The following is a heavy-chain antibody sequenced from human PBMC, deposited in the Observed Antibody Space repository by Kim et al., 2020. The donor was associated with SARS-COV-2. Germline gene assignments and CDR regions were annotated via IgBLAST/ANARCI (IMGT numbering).Heavy chain of an antibody. V-gene: IGHV1-3*01. J-gene: IGHJ4*02. Sequence: KPKYSQNFQGRVTITRETSANTAYMELSSLRSEDTAVYYCAIEFSASTFDYWGQGTLVTVSS. D-gene: IGHD2-2*01. CDR2: KP. CDR3: AIEFSASTFDY.